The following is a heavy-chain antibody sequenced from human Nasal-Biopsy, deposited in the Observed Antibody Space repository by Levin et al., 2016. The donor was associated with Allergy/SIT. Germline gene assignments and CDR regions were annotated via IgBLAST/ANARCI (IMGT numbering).Heavy chain of an antibody. V-gene: IGHV1-18*01. D-gene: IGHD3-16*01. CDR3: ARGFRGIQPSYDY. J-gene: IGHJ4*02. CDR2: ISVNSGAT. Sequence: ASVKVSCKTSGYTFSSIGINWLRQAPGQGLEWMGWISVNSGATSYAQKLQDRVTMTTDTSTSTAYMELTSLTSDDTAVYYCARGFRGIQPSYDYWGQGTLVTVSS. CDR1: GYTFSSIG.